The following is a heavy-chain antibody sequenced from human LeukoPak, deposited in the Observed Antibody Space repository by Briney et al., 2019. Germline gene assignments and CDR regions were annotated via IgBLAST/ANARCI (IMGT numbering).Heavy chain of an antibody. J-gene: IGHJ2*01. Sequence: PSETLSLTCAVYGGSFSGYYWSWIRQPPGKGLEWIGEINHSGSTNYNPSLKSRVTISVDTSKNQFSLKLSSVTAADTAVYYCARAPYKVPHWYFDLWGRGTLVTVSS. CDR1: GGSFSGYY. V-gene: IGHV4-34*01. CDR3: ARAPYKVPHWYFDL. D-gene: IGHD5-24*01. CDR2: INHSGST.